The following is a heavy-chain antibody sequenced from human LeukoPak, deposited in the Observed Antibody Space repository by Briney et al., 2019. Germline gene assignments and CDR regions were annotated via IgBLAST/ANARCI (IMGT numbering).Heavy chain of an antibody. CDR1: GGSISSYY. CDR2: IYYSGST. J-gene: IGHJ4*02. D-gene: IGHD6-13*01. V-gene: IGHV4-59*01. Sequence: PSETLSLTCTVSGGSISSYYWSWIRQPPGKGLEWIGYIYYSGSTNYNPSLKSRVTISVDTSKNQFSLKLSSVTAADTAVYYCARVRSAAGNTPFDYGGQGTLVTVSS. CDR3: ARVRSAAGNTPFDY.